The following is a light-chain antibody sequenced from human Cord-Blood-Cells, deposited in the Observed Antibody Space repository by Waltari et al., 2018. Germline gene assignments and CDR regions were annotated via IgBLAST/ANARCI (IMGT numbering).Light chain of an antibody. CDR1: SSDVGGYNY. CDR2: DVS. CDR3: SSYTSSSTFVV. V-gene: IGLV2-14*01. J-gene: IGLJ2*01. Sequence: QSALTQPASVSGSPGQSITISCTGTSSDVGGYNYVSWYQQHPGKAPKLIIYDVSKRPSGGSHRFSGSKSGNTASLTISGLQAEDEADYYCSSYTSSSTFVVFGGGTKLTVL.